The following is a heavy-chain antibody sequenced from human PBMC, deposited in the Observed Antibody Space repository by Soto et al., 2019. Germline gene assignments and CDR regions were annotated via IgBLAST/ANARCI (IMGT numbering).Heavy chain of an antibody. CDR2: ISAYNGNT. CDR1: GYTFTIRM. D-gene: IGHD3-9*01. J-gene: IGHJ3*02. Sequence: VKVSGKASGYTFTIRMISGVGQAPGQGGERMGWISAYNGNTNYAQKLQGRVTMTTDTSTSTAYMELRSLRSDDTAVYYCARDLWVLRYFDWLPTDAFDIWGQGTMVTVSS. V-gene: IGHV1-18*01. CDR3: ARDLWVLRYFDWLPTDAFDI.